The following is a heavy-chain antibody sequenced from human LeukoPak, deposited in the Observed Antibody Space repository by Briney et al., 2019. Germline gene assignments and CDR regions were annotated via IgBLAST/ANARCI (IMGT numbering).Heavy chain of an antibody. D-gene: IGHD3-22*01. CDR1: GFTFSTYW. V-gene: IGHV3-74*01. Sequence: GGSLRLSCAASGFTFSTYWMHWVRQAPGKGLVWFSRIKSDGSTNYADSVKGRFTISRDNAKNTVSLQMNSLRPEDTGVYYCARAPSEIGGYYPEYFRHWGQGTLVTVSS. J-gene: IGHJ1*01. CDR2: IKSDGST. CDR3: ARAPSEIGGYYPEYFRH.